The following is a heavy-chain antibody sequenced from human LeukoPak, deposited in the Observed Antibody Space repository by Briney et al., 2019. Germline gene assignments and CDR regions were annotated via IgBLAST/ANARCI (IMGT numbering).Heavy chain of an antibody. V-gene: IGHV1-18*01. J-gene: IGHJ6*03. Sequence: GASVKVSCKASGYIFTSYGISWVRQAPGQGLEWMGWISGYNGYTKYTQKLQGRVTMTTDTSTNTAYMEVRSLRSDDTAVYYCARVEKSSYYDFWSGYYPKNNYYYYYYMDVWGKGTTVTVSS. CDR2: ISGYNGYT. CDR3: ARVEKSSYYDFWSGYYPKNNYYYYYYMDV. D-gene: IGHD3-3*01. CDR1: GYIFTSYG.